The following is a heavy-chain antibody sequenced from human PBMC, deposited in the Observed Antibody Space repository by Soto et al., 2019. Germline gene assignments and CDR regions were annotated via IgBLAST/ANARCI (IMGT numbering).Heavy chain of an antibody. Sequence: QVQLVESGGGVVQPGRSLRLSCAASGFTFSIYGMHWVRQAPGKGLEWVAVIWCDGSNKFYADSVKGRFTISRDNSKNTVSLLMNSQRDEYSAAYYCATTGPYWGQGTLVTVSS. CDR3: ATTGPY. CDR2: IWCDGSNK. V-gene: IGHV3-33*01. CDR1: GFTFSIYG. J-gene: IGHJ4*02.